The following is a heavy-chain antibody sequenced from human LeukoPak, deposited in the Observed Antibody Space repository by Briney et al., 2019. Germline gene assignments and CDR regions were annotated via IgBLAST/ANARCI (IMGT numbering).Heavy chain of an antibody. CDR3: ASTYYDYVWGSYPDY. V-gene: IGHV3-23*01. CDR2: ISGSGGST. J-gene: IGHJ4*02. Sequence: GGSLRLSCAASGFTFSSYDMSWLRQAPGKALEWVSAISGSGGSTYYADSVKGRFTISRDNSKNTLYLQMNSLRAEDTAVYYCASTYYDYVWGSYPDYWGQGTLVTVSS. CDR1: GFTFSSYD. D-gene: IGHD3-16*02.